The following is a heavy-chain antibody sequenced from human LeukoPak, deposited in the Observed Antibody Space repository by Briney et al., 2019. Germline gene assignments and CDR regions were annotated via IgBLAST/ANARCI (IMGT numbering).Heavy chain of an antibody. CDR1: GFTVSSNY. V-gene: IGHV3-66*02. Sequence: QAGVSLRLSCAASGFTVSSNYMSWVRQAPGKGLDWVSVIYSGGSTYYADSVKGRFTISRDNSKNTLYLQMNSLRAEDTAVYYCARDRGYSSSPGDYWGQGTLVTVSP. J-gene: IGHJ4*02. D-gene: IGHD6-6*01. CDR2: IYSGGST. CDR3: ARDRGYSSSPGDY.